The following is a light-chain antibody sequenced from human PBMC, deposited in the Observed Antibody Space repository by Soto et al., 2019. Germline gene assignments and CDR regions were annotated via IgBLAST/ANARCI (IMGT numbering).Light chain of an antibody. V-gene: IGKV3-20*01. CDR1: QSVSSSY. CDR2: STS. Sequence: IVLTHSPGTLSLSPGERATLSCRASQSVSSSYLAWYQQKPGQAPRLLMYSTSSRATGIPDRFSGSGSGTDFTLTISRLEPEDFAVYYCQQYVSSRWTFGQGTKV. CDR3: QQYVSSRWT. J-gene: IGKJ1*01.